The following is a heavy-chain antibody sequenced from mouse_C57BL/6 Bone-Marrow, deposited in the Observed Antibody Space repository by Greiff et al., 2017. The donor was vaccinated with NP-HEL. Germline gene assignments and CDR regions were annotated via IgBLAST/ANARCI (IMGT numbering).Heavy chain of an antibody. Sequence: QVHVKQPGAELVRPGTSVKLSCKASGYTFTSYWMHWVKQRPGQGLEWIGVIDPSDSYTNYNQKFKGKATLTVDTSSSTAYMQLSSLTSEDSAVYYCALQLRLRNYFDYWGQGTTLTVSS. J-gene: IGHJ2*01. CDR2: IDPSDSYT. CDR3: ALQLRLRNYFDY. CDR1: GYTFTSYW. V-gene: IGHV1-59*01. D-gene: IGHD3-2*02.